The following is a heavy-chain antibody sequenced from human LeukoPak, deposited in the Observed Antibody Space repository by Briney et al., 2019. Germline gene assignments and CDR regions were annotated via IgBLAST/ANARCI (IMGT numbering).Heavy chain of an antibody. V-gene: IGHV3-53*01. Sequence: GGSLRLSCAASGFTFDDYGMSWVRQAPGKGLEWVSILYSSGTTYYANSVKGRFTISRDNSENKLFLQMNSLRAEDTAVYYCARGGFGPSDALDIWGQGTMVTVSS. CDR2: LYSSGTT. D-gene: IGHD3-10*01. J-gene: IGHJ3*02. CDR1: GFTFDDYG. CDR3: ARGGFGPSDALDI.